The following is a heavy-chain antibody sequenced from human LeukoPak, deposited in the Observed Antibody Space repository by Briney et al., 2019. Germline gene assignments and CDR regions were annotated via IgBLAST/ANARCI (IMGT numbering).Heavy chain of an antibody. CDR3: ARVSVVTDAFDI. V-gene: IGHV3-21*01. D-gene: IGHD2-2*01. Sequence: GGSLRLSCAASGFTFSSYSMNWVRQAPGKGLEWVASISSSGSYIYYADSVKGRFTISRDNAKNSLYLQMNSLRAEDTAVYYCARVSVVTDAFDIRGQGTMVTVSS. J-gene: IGHJ3*02. CDR2: ISSSGSYI. CDR1: GFTFSSYS.